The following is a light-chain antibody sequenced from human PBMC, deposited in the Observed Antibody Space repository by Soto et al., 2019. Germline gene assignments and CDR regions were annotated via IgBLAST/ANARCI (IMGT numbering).Light chain of an antibody. Sequence: EVVLTQSPGTLSLSPGQRATLSCRASQSVSGNYLVWYQQKPGQAPSLLIYDASSRATGIPDRFSGSGSGTEFTLTISRLEPEDFAVYYCQQYGSSPLTFGGGTKVEIK. CDR3: QQYGSSPLT. V-gene: IGKV3-20*01. CDR2: DAS. J-gene: IGKJ4*01. CDR1: QSVSGNY.